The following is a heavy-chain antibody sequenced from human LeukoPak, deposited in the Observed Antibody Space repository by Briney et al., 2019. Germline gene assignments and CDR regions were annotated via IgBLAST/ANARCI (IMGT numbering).Heavy chain of an antibody. CDR3: ARGLRAFYWSGYYTSDNWFDP. Sequence: GASVKVSCKASGYTFTGYYMHWVRQAPGQGLEWMGWINPNSGGTNYAQKFQGRVTMTRDTSISTAYMELSRLRSDDTAVYYCARGLRAFYWSGYYTSDNWFDPWGQGTLVTVSS. D-gene: IGHD3-3*01. J-gene: IGHJ5*02. V-gene: IGHV1-2*02. CDR1: GYTFTGYY. CDR2: INPNSGGT.